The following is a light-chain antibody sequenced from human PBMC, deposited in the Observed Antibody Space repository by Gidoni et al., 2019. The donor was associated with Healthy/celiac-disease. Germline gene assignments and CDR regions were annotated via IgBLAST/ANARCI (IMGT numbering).Light chain of an antibody. J-gene: IGKJ5*01. Sequence: DIQMTQSPSSLSASVGDRVTITCRASQSISSYLNWYQQKPGKAPKLLIYAAPSLQSGVPSRFSGSGSGTDCTLTISSLQPEDFATYYCQQSYSTPPITFGQGTRLEIK. CDR2: AAP. CDR3: QQSYSTPPIT. V-gene: IGKV1-39*01. CDR1: QSISSY.